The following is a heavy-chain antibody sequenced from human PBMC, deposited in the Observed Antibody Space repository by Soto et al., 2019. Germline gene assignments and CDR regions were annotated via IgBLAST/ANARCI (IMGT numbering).Heavy chain of an antibody. CDR2: IVPVFGRP. D-gene: IGHD5-12*01. J-gene: IGHJ4*02. V-gene: IGHV1-69*01. CDR1: GYTFSDYY. Sequence: SVKVSCKPSGYTFSDYYRHWVRQAPGQGLEWMGGIVPVFGRPNYAQRFRGRLTITADESTSTGYMELISLRSDDTAVYYCAREGSGYNFWGQGTQVTVSS. CDR3: AREGSGYNF.